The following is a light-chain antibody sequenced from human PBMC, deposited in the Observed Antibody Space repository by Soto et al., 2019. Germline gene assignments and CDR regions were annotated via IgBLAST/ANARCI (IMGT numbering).Light chain of an antibody. CDR3: QQYDSSLRT. CDR1: QSVRNTY. Sequence: EIVLTQSPGTLSLSPGEGATLSCRASQSVRNTYLAWYQQKPGQAPRLLIYGASSRATGIPDRFSGSGSGTDFTLTISRLEPEDFAVYYCQQYDSSLRTFGQGTKVDI. V-gene: IGKV3-20*01. CDR2: GAS. J-gene: IGKJ1*01.